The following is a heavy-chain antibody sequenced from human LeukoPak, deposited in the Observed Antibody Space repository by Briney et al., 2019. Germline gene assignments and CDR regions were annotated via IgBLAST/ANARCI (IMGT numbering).Heavy chain of an antibody. CDR2: ISAYNGNT. J-gene: IGHJ3*02. V-gene: IGHV1-18*01. Sequence: ASVKVSCKASGYTFTSYGISWVRQAPGQGLEWMGWISAYNGNTNYAQKLQGRVTMTTDTSTSTAYMELRSLRSDDTALYYCARGLSNSARQVDAFDIWGQGTMVTVSS. CDR1: GYTFTSYG. D-gene: IGHD4-11*01. CDR3: ARGLSNSARQVDAFDI.